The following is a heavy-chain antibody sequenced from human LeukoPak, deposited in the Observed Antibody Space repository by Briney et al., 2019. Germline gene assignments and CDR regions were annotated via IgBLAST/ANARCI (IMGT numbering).Heavy chain of an antibody. Sequence: SETLSLTCAVYGGSFSGSYWSWIRQPPGKGLEWIGEISHRGSTSYNPSLQSRVTISADASKNQFSLRLSSVTAADTAVYYCARDKMFCSSTNCPFDYWGLGTLVTVSS. CDR2: ISHRGST. V-gene: IGHV4-34*01. D-gene: IGHD2-2*01. J-gene: IGHJ4*02. CDR1: GGSFSGSY. CDR3: ARDKMFCSSTNCPFDY.